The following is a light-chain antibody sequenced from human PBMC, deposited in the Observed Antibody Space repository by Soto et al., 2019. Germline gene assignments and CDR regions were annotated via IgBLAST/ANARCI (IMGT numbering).Light chain of an antibody. CDR3: QQYGSSPWT. J-gene: IGKJ1*01. CDR2: GAS. Sequence: EIVLTQSPATLSLSPGERATLSCRASQSLSSNFLAWYQQKPGQAPRLLIYGASSRATGIPDRFSGSGSGTDFTLTISRLEPEDFAVYYCQQYGSSPWTFGQGTKVDIK. CDR1: QSLSSNF. V-gene: IGKV3-20*01.